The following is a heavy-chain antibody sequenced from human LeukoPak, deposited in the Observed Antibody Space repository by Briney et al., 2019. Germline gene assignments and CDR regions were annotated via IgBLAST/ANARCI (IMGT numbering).Heavy chain of an antibody. CDR2: IYTSGST. CDR3: ARQRMIRWFDP. CDR1: GGSISSYY. D-gene: IGHD3-22*01. V-gene: IGHV4-4*09. J-gene: IGHJ5*02. Sequence: SETLSLTCTVSGGSISSYYWSWIRQPPGKGLEWIGYIYTSGSTNYNPSLKSRVTISVDTSKTQFSLKLSSVTAADTAVYYCARQRMIRWFDPWGQGTLVTVSS.